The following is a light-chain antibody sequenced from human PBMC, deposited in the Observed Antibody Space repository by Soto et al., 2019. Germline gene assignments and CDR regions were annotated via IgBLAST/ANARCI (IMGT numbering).Light chain of an antibody. CDR3: QEWDSRTPVV. Sequence: SYELTQPPSVSVSPGQTASITCSGDKLGDKYACWYQQKPGQSPVLVIYQDSKRPSGIPERFSGSKSANTATLTISGTQAMDAADYYWQEWDSRTPVVFGGGTKLTVL. CDR2: QDS. V-gene: IGLV3-1*01. CDR1: KLGDKY. J-gene: IGLJ2*01.